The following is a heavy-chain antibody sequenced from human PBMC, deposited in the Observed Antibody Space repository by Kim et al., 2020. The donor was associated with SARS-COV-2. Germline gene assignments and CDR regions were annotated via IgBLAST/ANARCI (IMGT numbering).Heavy chain of an antibody. CDR1: GFTVSTNY. CDR3: AREARGEGYNYEY. J-gene: IGHJ4*02. CDR2: IYSDGRT. V-gene: IGHV3-66*01. D-gene: IGHD5-12*01. Sequence: GGSLRLSCAASGFTVSTNYMSWVRQAPGKGPEWVSVIYSDGRTWYADSVKGRFTISTDNSKNTLHLQMNSLRAEDTAVYYCAREARGEGYNYEYWGQGTL.